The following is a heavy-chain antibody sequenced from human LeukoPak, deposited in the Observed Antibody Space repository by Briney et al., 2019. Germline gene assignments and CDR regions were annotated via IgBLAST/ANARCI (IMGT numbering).Heavy chain of an antibody. V-gene: IGHV3-21*01. Sequence: GGSLRLSCAASGFTFSSYSMNWFRQAPGKGLKWVSSISSSSSYIYYADSVKGRFTISRDNAKNSLYLQMNSLRAEDTAVYYCARSEWELRPSDYWGQGTLVTVSS. CDR2: ISSSSSYI. CDR3: ARSEWELRPSDY. D-gene: IGHD1-26*01. J-gene: IGHJ4*02. CDR1: GFTFSSYS.